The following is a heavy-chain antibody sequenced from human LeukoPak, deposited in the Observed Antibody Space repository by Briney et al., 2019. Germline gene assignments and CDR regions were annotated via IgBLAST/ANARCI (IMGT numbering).Heavy chain of an antibody. CDR2: TYYRSKWYN. D-gene: IGHD6-19*01. V-gene: IGHV6-1*01. Sequence: SQTLSLTCAISGDCVSSNSAAWNWIRQSPSRGLEWLGRTYYRSKWYNDYAVSVKSRITINPDTSKNQFSLQLNSVTPEDTAVYYCARAEYSSGGDYYYGMDVWGQGTTVTVSS. CDR1: GDCVSSNSAA. J-gene: IGHJ6*02. CDR3: ARAEYSSGGDYYYGMDV.